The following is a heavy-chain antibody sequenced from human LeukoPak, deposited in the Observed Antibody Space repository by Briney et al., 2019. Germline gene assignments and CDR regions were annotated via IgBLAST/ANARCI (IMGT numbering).Heavy chain of an antibody. V-gene: IGHV3-30*03. D-gene: IGHD3-10*01. CDR3: ARDLEYYGSGSYYNDFDY. Sequence: GGSPRLSCAASGFTFSSYGMHWVRQAPGKGLEWVAVISYDGSNKYYADSVKGRFTISRDNSKNTLYLQMNSLRAEDTAVYYCARDLEYYGSGSYYNDFDYWGQGTLVTVSS. CDR2: ISYDGSNK. CDR1: GFTFSSYG. J-gene: IGHJ4*02.